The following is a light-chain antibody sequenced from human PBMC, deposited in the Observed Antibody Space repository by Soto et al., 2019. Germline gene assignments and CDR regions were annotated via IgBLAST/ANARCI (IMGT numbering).Light chain of an antibody. CDR1: QSVTSSY. Sequence: IVLKQSPGTLSLSPGERATLSCRASQSVTSSYLAWYQQKPGQAPRLLIYGASSRATGIPDRFSGSGSGTDFTHTISRLEAEEFAVYFCQQPGTSAWRYSQGTKVDIK. CDR3: QQPGTSAWR. J-gene: IGKJ1*01. CDR2: GAS. V-gene: IGKV3-20*01.